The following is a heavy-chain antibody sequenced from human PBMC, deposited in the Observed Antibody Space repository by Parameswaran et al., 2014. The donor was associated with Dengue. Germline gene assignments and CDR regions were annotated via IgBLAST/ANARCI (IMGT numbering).Heavy chain of an antibody. J-gene: IGHJ6*02. D-gene: IGHD3-16*02. CDR2: ISSSSSYI. Sequence: WIRQPPGKGLEWVSSISSSSSYIYYADSVKGRFTISRDNAKNSLYLQMNSLRAEDTAVYYCARGSYDYVWGSYRQGAKHYGVDVWGQGTTVTVSS. V-gene: IGHV3-21*01. CDR3: ARGSYDYVWGSYRQGAKHYGVDV.